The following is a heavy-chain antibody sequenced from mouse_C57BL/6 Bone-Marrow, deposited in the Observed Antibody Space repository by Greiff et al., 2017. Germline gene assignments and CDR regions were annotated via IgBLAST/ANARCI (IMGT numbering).Heavy chain of an antibody. V-gene: IGHV5-6*01. CDR1: GFTFSSYG. CDR2: ISSGGSYT. D-gene: IGHD2-5*01. J-gene: IGHJ2*01. Sequence: EVQLVESGGDLVKPGGSLKLSCAASGFTFSSYGMSWVRQTPDKRLEWVATISSGGSYTYYPDSVKGRFTISRDNAKNTLYLQMSSLKSEDTAMYYWARYSNYFDYWGQGTTLTVSS. CDR3: ARYSNYFDY.